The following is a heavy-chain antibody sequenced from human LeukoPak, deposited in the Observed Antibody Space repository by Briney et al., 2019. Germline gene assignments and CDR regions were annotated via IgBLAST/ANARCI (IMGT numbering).Heavy chain of an antibody. CDR1: GGSISSYY. Sequence: PSETLSLTCTVSGGSISSYYWSWIRQPPGKRLEWIGYIYYSGSTNYNPSLKSRVTISVDTSKNQFSLKLSSVTAADTAVYYCARASRSITMVRGVINWFDPWGPGTLVTVSS. D-gene: IGHD3-10*01. CDR2: IYYSGST. J-gene: IGHJ5*02. CDR3: ARASRSITMVRGVINWFDP. V-gene: IGHV4-59*01.